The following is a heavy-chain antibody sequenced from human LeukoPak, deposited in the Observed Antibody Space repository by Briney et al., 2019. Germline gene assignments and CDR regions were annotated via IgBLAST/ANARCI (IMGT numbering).Heavy chain of an antibody. V-gene: IGHV4-59*12. J-gene: IGHJ4*02. CDR3: ARRYCSGGSCYQYYFDY. CDR1: GGSIRSYY. CDR2: IFDSGST. D-gene: IGHD2-15*01. Sequence: SETLSLTCTVSGGSIRSYYRSWIRQPPGKRLDWIAYIFDSGSTNYNPSLRSRVTISEDTSKNQFSLKLSSVTAADTAVYYCARRYCSGGSCYQYYFDYWGQGTLVTVSS.